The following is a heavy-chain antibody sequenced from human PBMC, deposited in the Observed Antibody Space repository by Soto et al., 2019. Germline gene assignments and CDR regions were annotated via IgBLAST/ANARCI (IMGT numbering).Heavy chain of an antibody. CDR1: GGSFSTYY. D-gene: IGHD3-9*01. J-gene: IGHJ3*02. CDR2: INHSGRN. CDR3: ARGGSNDWQVTFDI. Sequence: QLQQWGAGLLKPSETLSLTCVVSGGSFSTYYYNWIRQSPGKGVEWIGEINHSGRNNYSPPLKSRVTLALDTSKNQFSLKLTSVTAADTAVYYCARGGSNDWQVTFDIWGQVTMVTVSS. V-gene: IGHV4-34*01.